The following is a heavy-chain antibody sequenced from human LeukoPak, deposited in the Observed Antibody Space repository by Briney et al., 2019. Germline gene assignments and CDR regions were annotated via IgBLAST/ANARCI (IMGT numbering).Heavy chain of an antibody. CDR2: IYYSGST. J-gene: IGHJ4*02. Sequence: SETLSLTCTVSGGSISSYYWSWIRQPPGKGLEWIGYIYYSGSTNYNPSLKSRVTISVDTSKNQFSLKLSSVTAADTAVYYCARGDATIAAAGLFDYWGQGTLVTVSS. V-gene: IGHV4-59*12. D-gene: IGHD6-13*01. CDR1: GGSISSYY. CDR3: ARGDATIAAAGLFDY.